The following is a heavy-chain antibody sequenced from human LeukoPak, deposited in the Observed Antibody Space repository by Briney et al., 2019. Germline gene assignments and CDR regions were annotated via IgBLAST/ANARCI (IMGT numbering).Heavy chain of an antibody. CDR3: ARDYGSGSYFWFDP. D-gene: IGHD3-10*01. Sequence: ASVKVSCKTSGYIFTNYAMNWVRQAPGHGLEWMGWINANTGNPTYAQAFTGRIVFSLDTSGSTAYLQINSLKADDTAVYYCARDYGSGSYFWFDPWGQGTLVTVFS. J-gene: IGHJ5*02. CDR2: INANTGNP. CDR1: GYIFTNYA. V-gene: IGHV7-4-1*02.